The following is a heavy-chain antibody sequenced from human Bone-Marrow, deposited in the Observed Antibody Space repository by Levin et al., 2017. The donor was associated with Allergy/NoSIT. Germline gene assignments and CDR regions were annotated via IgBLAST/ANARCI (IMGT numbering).Heavy chain of an antibody. CDR3: ARRHFGRGRFDP. V-gene: IGHV4-39*01. D-gene: IGHD3-16*01. CDR1: SFSGYA. CDR2: IYYSGST. Sequence: SFSGYAMYWVRQPPGKGLEWIGSIYYSGSTSYNPSLKSRVNMSVDTSKNQFALKLNSVTAADTAVYYCARRHFGRGRFDPWGQGTLVTVST. J-gene: IGHJ5*02.